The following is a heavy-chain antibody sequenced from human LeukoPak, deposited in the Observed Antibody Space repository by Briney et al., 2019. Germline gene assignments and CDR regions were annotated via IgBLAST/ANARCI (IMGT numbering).Heavy chain of an antibody. J-gene: IGHJ3*02. CDR1: RFTFSSYS. CDR2: ISSSGSYI. V-gene: IGHV3-21*01. D-gene: IGHD6-19*01. CDR3: ARGGSEWLDAFDI. Sequence: GGSLRLSCAASRFTFSSYSMNWVRQAPGKGLEWVPFISSSGSYIYYADSVKGRFTISRDNAKNSLYLQMNRLRAEDTAVYYCARGGSEWLDAFDIWGQGTMVTVSS.